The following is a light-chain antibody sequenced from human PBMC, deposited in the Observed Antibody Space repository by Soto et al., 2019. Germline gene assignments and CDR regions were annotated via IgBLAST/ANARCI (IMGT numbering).Light chain of an antibody. CDR1: GSDIGAYNY. J-gene: IGLJ1*01. Sequence: QSVLTQPASVSGSPGQSITISCTGSGSDIGAYNYVSWYQQHPGKAPKLLIHGVTRRPSGVSSRFSASKSAYTASLTISGLQAEDEATYSCSSFTTSYFYVFGNGTKVTV. V-gene: IGLV2-14*01. CDR3: SSFTTSYFYV. CDR2: GVT.